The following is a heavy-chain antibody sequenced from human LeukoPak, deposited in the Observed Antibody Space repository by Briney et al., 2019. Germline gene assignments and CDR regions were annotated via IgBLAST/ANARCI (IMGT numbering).Heavy chain of an antibody. Sequence: ASVKVSCKASGYTFTSYDINWVRQATGQGLEWMGWMNPNSGSTGYAQKFQGRVTMTRNTSISTAYMELSSLRSEDTAVYYCARSIAAAGSYYYYGMDVWGQGTTVTVSS. CDR3: ARSIAAAGSYYYYGMDV. J-gene: IGHJ6*02. CDR2: MNPNSGST. CDR1: GYTFTSYD. V-gene: IGHV1-8*01. D-gene: IGHD6-13*01.